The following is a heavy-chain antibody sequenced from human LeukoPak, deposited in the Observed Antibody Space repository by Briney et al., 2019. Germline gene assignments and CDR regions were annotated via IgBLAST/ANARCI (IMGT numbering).Heavy chain of an antibody. V-gene: IGHV3-74*01. Sequence: PGGSLRLSCAASGFTFSSYWMHCVRQAPGKGLVWVSRINSDGSSTSYADSVKGRFTISRDNAKNTLYLQMNSLRAEDTAVYYCARDGSPMTTVTTLDGSEDNWFDPWGQGTLVTVSS. CDR1: GFTFSSYW. D-gene: IGHD4-17*01. J-gene: IGHJ5*02. CDR2: INSDGSST. CDR3: ARDGSPMTTVTTLDGSEDNWFDP.